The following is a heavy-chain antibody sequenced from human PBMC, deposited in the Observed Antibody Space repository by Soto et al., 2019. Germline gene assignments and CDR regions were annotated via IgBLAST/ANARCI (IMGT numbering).Heavy chain of an antibody. CDR3: ARGYSRLLWFDGALDY. V-gene: IGHV4-59*01. Sequence: PSETLSLTCTVSGGSISSYYWSWIRQPPGKGLEWIGYIYYSGSTNYNPSLKSRVTISVDTSKNQFPLKLSSVTAADTAVYYCARGYSRLLWFDGALDYWGQGTLVTVSS. CDR2: IYYSGST. CDR1: GGSISSYY. D-gene: IGHD3-10*01. J-gene: IGHJ4*02.